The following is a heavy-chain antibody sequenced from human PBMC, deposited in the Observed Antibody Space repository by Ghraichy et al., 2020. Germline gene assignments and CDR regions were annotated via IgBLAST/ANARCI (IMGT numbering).Heavy chain of an antibody. V-gene: IGHV1-18*01. J-gene: IGHJ4*02. Sequence: ASVKVSCKASGYTFTSYGISWVRQAPGQGLEWMGWISAYNGNTNYAQKLQGRVTMTTDTSTSTAYMELRSLRSDDTAVYYCARDLIVATPRGEVTFDYWGQGTLVTVSS. CDR2: ISAYNGNT. CDR1: GYTFTSYG. D-gene: IGHD5-12*01. CDR3: ARDLIVATPRGEVTFDY.